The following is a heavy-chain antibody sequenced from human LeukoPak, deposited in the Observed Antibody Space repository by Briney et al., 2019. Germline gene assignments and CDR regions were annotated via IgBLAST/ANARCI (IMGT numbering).Heavy chain of an antibody. CDR3: ARVYSGYDSDY. V-gene: IGHV1-69*04. CDR2: IIPILGIA. D-gene: IGHD5-12*01. J-gene: IGHJ4*02. Sequence: ASVKVSCKASGGTFSSYAISWVRQAPGQGLEWMGRIIPILGIANYAQKFQGRVTITADKSTSTAYMELSSLRSEDTAVYYCARVYSGYDSDYWGQGTLVTVST. CDR1: GGTFSSYA.